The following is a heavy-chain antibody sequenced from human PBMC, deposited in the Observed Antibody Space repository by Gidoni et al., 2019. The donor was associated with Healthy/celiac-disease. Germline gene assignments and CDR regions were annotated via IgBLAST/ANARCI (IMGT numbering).Heavy chain of an antibody. D-gene: IGHD3-9*01. CDR1: GFTFSSYA. CDR2: ISYDGSNK. CDR3: AREMGYDILTGYFAFDY. J-gene: IGHJ4*02. Sequence: QVQLVESGGGVVQPGRSLRLSCAASGFTFSSYAMHWVRQAPGKGLEWVAVISYDGSNKYYADSVKGRFTISRDNSKNTLYLQMNSLRAEDTAVYYCAREMGYDILTGYFAFDYWGQGTLVTVSS. V-gene: IGHV3-30-3*01.